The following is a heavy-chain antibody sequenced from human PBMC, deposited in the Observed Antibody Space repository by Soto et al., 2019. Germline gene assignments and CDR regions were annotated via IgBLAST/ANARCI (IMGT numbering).Heavy chain of an antibody. CDR1: GFTVSSNY. D-gene: IGHD2-2*01. CDR3: AREHCSSTSCRLDY. V-gene: IGHV3-53*04. J-gene: IGHJ4*02. CDR2: IYSGGST. Sequence: EVQLVESGGGLVQPGGSLRLSCAASGFTVSSNYMSWVRQAPGKGLEWVSVIYSGGSTYYADSVKGRFTISRHNSKNTLYLQMNSLRAEDTAVYYCAREHCSSTSCRLDYWGQGTLVTVSS.